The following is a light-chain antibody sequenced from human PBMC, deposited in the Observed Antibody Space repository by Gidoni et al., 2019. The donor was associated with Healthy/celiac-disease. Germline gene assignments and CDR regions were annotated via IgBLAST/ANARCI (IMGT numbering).Light chain of an antibody. CDR2: DDS. CDR1: NIGSKR. V-gene: IGLV3-21*03. J-gene: IGLJ2*01. Sequence: SYVLTQPPSVSVAPGKTARIPCGGNNIGSKRVHWSQQKPGQAPVLVVYDDSDRPSGIPERFSGSNSGNTATLTISRGEAGDEADYYCQVWDSSSDHVVFGGGTKLTVL. CDR3: QVWDSSSDHVV.